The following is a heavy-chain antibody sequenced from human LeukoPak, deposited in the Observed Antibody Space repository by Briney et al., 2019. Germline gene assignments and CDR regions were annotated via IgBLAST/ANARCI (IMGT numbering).Heavy chain of an antibody. D-gene: IGHD2/OR15-2a*01. CDR2: ISYDGSNK. CDR3: ARDPNSKIGAFDL. J-gene: IGHJ3*01. CDR1: GFTFSSYA. V-gene: IGHV3-30-3*01. Sequence: GGSLRLSCAASGFTFSSYAMHWVRQAPGKGLEWVAVISYDGSNKYYADSVKGRFTISRDNSKNTLYLQMNSLRADDSAVYYCARDPNSKIGAFDLWGQGTMVTVSS.